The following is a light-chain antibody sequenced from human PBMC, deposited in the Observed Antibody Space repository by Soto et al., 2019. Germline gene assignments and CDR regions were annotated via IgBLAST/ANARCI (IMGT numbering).Light chain of an antibody. CDR3: QQYDSSPKT. CDR1: QSVSSW. CDR2: KAS. Sequence: DIQMTQSPSTLSASVGDRVTITCRASQSVSSWLAWYQQKPGKAPKLLIYKASSLQSGVSSRFSGSGSGTDFTLTISRLEPEDFAVYYCQQYDSSPKTFGQGTKVDIK. V-gene: IGKV1-5*03. J-gene: IGKJ1*01.